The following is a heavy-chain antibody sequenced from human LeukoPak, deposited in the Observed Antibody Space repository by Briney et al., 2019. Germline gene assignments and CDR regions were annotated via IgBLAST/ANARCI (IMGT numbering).Heavy chain of an antibody. Sequence: GGALRLSCADSGFTFSKYWMLWVRQAPGEGLESVSRINTDGTVTTYAYSVKGRFTVSRDNADNTMFLQMNSVRDEDTAVYYCATKQWLAPPPDSWGQGTPVTVSS. CDR3: ATKQWLAPPPDS. J-gene: IGHJ4*02. V-gene: IGHV3-74*01. CDR2: INTDGTVT. D-gene: IGHD6-19*01. CDR1: GFTFSKYW.